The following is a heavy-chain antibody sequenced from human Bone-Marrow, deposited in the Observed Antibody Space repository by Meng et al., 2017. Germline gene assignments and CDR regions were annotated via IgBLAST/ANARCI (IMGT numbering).Heavy chain of an antibody. CDR1: SASINSYC. CDR3: ARAIATRPDVFDY. J-gene: IGHJ4*02. D-gene: IGHD6-6*01. CDR2: ISYSGST. V-gene: IGHV4-59*01. Sequence: VQLLELGPRLVRPPETFAVTCNVSSASINSYCWSWIRQPPGKGPEWIGYISYSGSTNYNPSLKSRVTISEDTSKNQFSLKLSSVTAADTAVYYCARAIATRPDVFDYWGQGTLVTVSS.